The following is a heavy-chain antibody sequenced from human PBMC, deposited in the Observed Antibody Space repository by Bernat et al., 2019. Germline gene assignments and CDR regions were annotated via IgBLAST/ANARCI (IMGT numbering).Heavy chain of an antibody. D-gene: IGHD1-1*01. V-gene: IGHV3-23*04. J-gene: IGHJ4*02. CDR1: GFTFDDYA. Sequence: EVQLVESGGGLVQPGRSLRLSCAASGFTFDDYAMHWVRQAPGKGLEWVSGISGGGPNTYYANSVKGRFTISSDNSKNTLYLQMNSLRVEDTAVYYCATVKGATGGPVAFDYWGQGTLVTVSS. CDR2: ISGGGPNT. CDR3: ATVKGATGGPVAFDY.